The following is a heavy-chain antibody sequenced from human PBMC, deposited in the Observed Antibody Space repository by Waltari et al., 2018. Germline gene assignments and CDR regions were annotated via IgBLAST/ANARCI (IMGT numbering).Heavy chain of an antibody. CDR2: ISGSGGTT. Sequence: EVQLLESGGGLVQPGGSLRLSCAASGFTFSSYAMGWVRQAPGKGLAWVSAISGSGGTTYYADSVKGRFTISRDNFKNTLYLQMNSLRAEDTAVYYCAKLFRGIRDAFDIWGQGTMVTVSS. V-gene: IGHV3-23*01. D-gene: IGHD3-10*01. CDR1: GFTFSSYA. CDR3: AKLFRGIRDAFDI. J-gene: IGHJ3*02.